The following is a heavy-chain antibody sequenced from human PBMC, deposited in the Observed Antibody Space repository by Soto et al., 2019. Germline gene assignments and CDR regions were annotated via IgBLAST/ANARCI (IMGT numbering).Heavy chain of an antibody. CDR3: ARDLQRALRPGILVGAPTQYAFDM. CDR1: GYTFTSYG. Sequence: AAVKVSCKASGYTFTSYGISWVRQAPGQGLEWMGWISAYNGNTNYAQKLQGRVTMTTDTSTSTAYMELRSLRSDDTAVYYCARDLQRALRPGILVGAPTQYAFDMWCQGTMVTV. V-gene: IGHV1-18*04. J-gene: IGHJ3*02. CDR2: ISAYNGNT. D-gene: IGHD1-26*01.